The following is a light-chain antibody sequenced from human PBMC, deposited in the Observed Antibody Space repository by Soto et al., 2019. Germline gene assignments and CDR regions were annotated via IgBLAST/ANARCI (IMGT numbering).Light chain of an antibody. CDR3: QQYFDLPIT. Sequence: DIQMTHSPSSLSASLGDRVTITCQARQDITHYLNWYQQRPGKAPKLLIYDASNLHAGVPSRFSGSGSGTEFSFTINGLQPEDVAIYFCQQYFDLPITFGQGTRLEIK. V-gene: IGKV1-33*01. J-gene: IGKJ5*01. CDR2: DAS. CDR1: QDITHY.